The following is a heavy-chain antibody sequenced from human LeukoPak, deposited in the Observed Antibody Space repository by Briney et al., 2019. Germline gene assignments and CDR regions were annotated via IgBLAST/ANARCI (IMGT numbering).Heavy chain of an antibody. Sequence: GESLKISCKGSGYSFSSYWIGWVRQMPGKGLEWMGTIYRGDSDTRYSPSFQGQVTISADKSISTAYLQWSILKASDTAMYYCARRDGYDSTTFDYWGQGTLVTVSS. CDR2: IYRGDSDT. CDR3: ARRDGYDSTTFDY. D-gene: IGHD5-24*01. J-gene: IGHJ4*02. CDR1: GYSFSSYW. V-gene: IGHV5-51*01.